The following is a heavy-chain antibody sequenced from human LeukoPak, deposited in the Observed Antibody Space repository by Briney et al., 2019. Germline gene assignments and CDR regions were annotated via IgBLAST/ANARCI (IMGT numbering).Heavy chain of an antibody. CDR2: ISHDGSNK. Sequence: GGSLRLSCAASGFTFSNYDIHWVRQAPGKGLEWVAIISHDGSNKYYGDSLKGRFTISRDNSKNTLYLQMNSLRGEDTAVYYCARQENAMDVLGQGTTVTVSS. CDR1: GFTFSNYD. J-gene: IGHJ6*02. CDR3: ARQENAMDV. V-gene: IGHV3-30*03. D-gene: IGHD2-2*01.